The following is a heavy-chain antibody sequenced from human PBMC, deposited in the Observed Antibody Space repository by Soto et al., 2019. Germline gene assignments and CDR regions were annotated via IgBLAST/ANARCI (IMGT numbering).Heavy chain of an antibody. V-gene: IGHV1-69*13. CDR3: ARPDEGGYSSNHHYYYALDV. D-gene: IGHD3-22*01. Sequence: SVKVSCKASGGTFRSYSISWVRQAPGQGLEGMGGIIPIFDITNYAQKFQGRVTITADESTSTAYMELSSLGSDDTAVYYCARPDEGGYSSNHHYYYALDVWGQGTTVTVSS. CDR2: IIPIFDIT. CDR1: GGTFRSYS. J-gene: IGHJ6*02.